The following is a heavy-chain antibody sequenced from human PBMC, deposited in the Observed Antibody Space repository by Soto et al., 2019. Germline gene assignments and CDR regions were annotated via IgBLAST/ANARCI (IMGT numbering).Heavy chain of an antibody. Sequence: QVQLVQSGAEVKKPGASVKVSCKASGYTFTSYDINWVRQATGQGLEWMGWMNPNSGNTGYAQKFQDRVTMTRNTSISTAYMELSSLRSEDTAVYYCARVGRYYDSSGYYYWFDPWGQGTLVTVSS. V-gene: IGHV1-8*01. D-gene: IGHD3-22*01. CDR2: MNPNSGNT. J-gene: IGHJ5*02. CDR3: ARVGRYYDSSGYYYWFDP. CDR1: GYTFTSYD.